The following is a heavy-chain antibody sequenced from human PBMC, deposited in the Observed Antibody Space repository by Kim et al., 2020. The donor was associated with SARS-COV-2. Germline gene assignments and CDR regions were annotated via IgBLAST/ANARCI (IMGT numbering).Heavy chain of an antibody. D-gene: IGHD5-12*01. CDR2: INHSGST. V-gene: IGHV4-34*01. Sequence: TLSLTCAVYGGSFSGYYWSWIRQPPGKGLEWIGEINHSGSTNYNPSLKSRVTISVDTSKNQFSLKLSSLTAADTAVYYCARGARTWIRYYYYYYVMDLWGQGTTVTVSS. CDR1: GGSFSGYY. J-gene: IGHJ6*02. CDR3: ARGARTWIRYYYYYYVMDL.